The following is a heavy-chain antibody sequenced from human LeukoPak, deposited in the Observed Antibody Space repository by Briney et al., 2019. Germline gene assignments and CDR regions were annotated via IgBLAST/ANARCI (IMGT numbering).Heavy chain of an antibody. Sequence: PGGSLRLSCAASGFTFSSYGMHWVRQAPGKGLEWVAVIWYDGSNKYYADSVKGRFTISRDNSKNTLYLQMNSLRAEDTAVYYCARALDYGFYYYGMDVWGQGTTVTVSS. J-gene: IGHJ6*02. D-gene: IGHD4-17*01. V-gene: IGHV3-33*01. CDR1: GFTFSSYG. CDR2: IWYDGSNK. CDR3: ARALDYGFYYYGMDV.